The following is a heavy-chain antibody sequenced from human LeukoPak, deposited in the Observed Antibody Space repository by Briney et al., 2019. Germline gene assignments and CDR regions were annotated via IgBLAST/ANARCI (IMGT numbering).Heavy chain of an antibody. CDR3: AGLGVVVSAAMPAYYSYYYMDV. CDR2: LSGSGGIT. CDR1: GFTFSNYA. V-gene: IGHV3-23*01. D-gene: IGHD2-2*01. J-gene: IGHJ6*03. Sequence: QPGGSLRLSCAASGFTFSNYAMSWVRQAPGKGLEWVSVLSGSGGITYYADSVKGRFTISRDNSKNTLYLQMNRLRDDDTAVYYCAGLGVVVSAAMPAYYSYYYMDVWGKGTTVTVSS.